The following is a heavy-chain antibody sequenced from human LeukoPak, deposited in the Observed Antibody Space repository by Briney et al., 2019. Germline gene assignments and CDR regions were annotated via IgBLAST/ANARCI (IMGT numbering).Heavy chain of an antibody. Sequence: GGSLRLSCAASGFTFSTYAMSWVRQAPGKGLEWVSVIHSGGTTNYADSVQGRFTISRDNSKTTVYLHMNSLRAEDTAVYYCARDSDSGYGPFASWGQGTLVTVSS. CDR3: ARDSDSGYGPFAS. D-gene: IGHD5-12*01. V-gene: IGHV3-53*01. CDR1: GFTFSTYA. J-gene: IGHJ4*02. CDR2: IHSGGTT.